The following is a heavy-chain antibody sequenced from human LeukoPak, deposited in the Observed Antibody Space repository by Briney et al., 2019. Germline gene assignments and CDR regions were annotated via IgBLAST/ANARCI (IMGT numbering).Heavy chain of an antibody. CDR2: IIPIFGTA. Sequence: SVKVSCKASGGTFSSYAISWVRQAPGQGLEWMGGIIPIFGTANYAQKFQGRVTITADESTSTAYMELSSLRSEDTAVYYCATLGGLGYCSSTSCYYYYGMDVWGKGTTVTVSS. CDR1: GGTFSSYA. D-gene: IGHD2-2*01. J-gene: IGHJ6*04. CDR3: ATLGGLGYCSSTSCYYYYGMDV. V-gene: IGHV1-69*01.